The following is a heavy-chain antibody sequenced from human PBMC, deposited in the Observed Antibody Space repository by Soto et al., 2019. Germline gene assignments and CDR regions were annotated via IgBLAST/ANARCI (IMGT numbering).Heavy chain of an antibody. CDR1: GGSLTGYY. CDR3: ARGQEGIVATH. V-gene: IGHV4-34*01. D-gene: IGHD5-12*01. Sequence: QVQLQQWGAGLLKPSETLSLTCAVNGGSLTGYYWSWIRQPPGKGLEWIGEIKDGGSTNYSPSLRGRATISSDTSNNQFSLKLNSVTAADPAVYYCARGQEGIVATHWDQGALVTVSS. CDR2: IKDGGST. J-gene: IGHJ4*02.